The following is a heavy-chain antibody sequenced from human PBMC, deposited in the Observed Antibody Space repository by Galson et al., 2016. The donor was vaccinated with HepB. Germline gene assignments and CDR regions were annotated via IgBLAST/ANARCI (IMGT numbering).Heavy chain of an antibody. CDR2: ISSSGSTI. Sequence: SLRPSCAASGFTFSSYEMNWVRQAPGKGLEWVSYISSSGSTIYYADSVKGRFTIYRDNANNSLYLQMNSLRAEDTAVYYCASYPGYFPGSWGQGTLVTVSS. CDR3: ASYPGYFPGS. CDR1: GFTFSSYE. D-gene: IGHD3-9*01. J-gene: IGHJ4*02. V-gene: IGHV3-48*03.